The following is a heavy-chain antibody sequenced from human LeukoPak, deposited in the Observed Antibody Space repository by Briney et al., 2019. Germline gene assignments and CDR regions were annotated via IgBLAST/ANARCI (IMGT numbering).Heavy chain of an antibody. Sequence: PGGSLRLSCAASGFNFMNFGMHWVRQAPGKGLDWVAVIWYDGSFIYYADSVRGRFIISRDNAKNTLYLQMNSVRAEDTAIYYCAKVVQYTASTGTGLASWGQGTQVTVSS. J-gene: IGHJ4*02. D-gene: IGHD6-13*01. CDR1: GFNFMNFG. V-gene: IGHV3-33*06. CDR3: AKVVQYTASTGTGLAS. CDR2: IWYDGSFI.